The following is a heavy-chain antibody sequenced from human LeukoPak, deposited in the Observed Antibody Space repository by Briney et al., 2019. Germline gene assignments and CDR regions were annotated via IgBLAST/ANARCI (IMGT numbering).Heavy chain of an antibody. V-gene: IGHV3-15*01. CDR2: VKRKIDGATT. Sequence: CAASGFTFSXVXXXXVXQPPGXXXXXVGRVKRKIDGATTDYAAPVKGRFTISRDDSKNTLYLQMNSLKTDDTALYYCATGLSNGFEIWGQGTMVTVSS. CDR1: GFTFSXVX. D-gene: IGHD4-11*01. CDR3: ATGLSNGFEI. J-gene: IGHJ3*02.